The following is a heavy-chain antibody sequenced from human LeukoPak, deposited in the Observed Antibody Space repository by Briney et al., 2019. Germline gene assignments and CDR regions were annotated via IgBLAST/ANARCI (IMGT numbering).Heavy chain of an antibody. D-gene: IGHD2-21*02. V-gene: IGHV1-69*13. CDR2: IIPIFGTA. CDR1: GGTFSSYA. Sequence: GASVKVSCKASGGTFSSYAISWVRQAPGQGLEWMGGIIPIFGTANYAQKFQGRVTITADESTSTAYMELRSLRSDDTAVYYCARDRIVVVTAPFDYWGQGTLVTVSS. J-gene: IGHJ4*02. CDR3: ARDRIVVVTAPFDY.